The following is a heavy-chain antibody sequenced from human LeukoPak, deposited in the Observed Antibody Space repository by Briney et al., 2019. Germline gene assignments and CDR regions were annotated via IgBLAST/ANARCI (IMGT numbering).Heavy chain of an antibody. J-gene: IGHJ4*02. D-gene: IGHD3-3*01. CDR3: AREVWSGYYDYFDY. CDR1: GGTFSSYA. CDR2: IIPIFGTA. V-gene: IGHV1-69*05. Sequence: SVKVSCKASGGTFSSYATSWVRQAPGQGLEWMGRIIPIFGTANYAQKFQGRVTITTDESTSTAYMELSSLRSEDTAVYYCAREVWSGYYDYFDYWGQGTLVTVSS.